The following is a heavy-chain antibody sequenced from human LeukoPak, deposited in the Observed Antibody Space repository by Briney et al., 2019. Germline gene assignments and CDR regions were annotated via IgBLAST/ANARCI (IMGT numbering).Heavy chain of an antibody. CDR3: VREGSTIYDFDH. CDR2: ITTHNGKT. CDR1: GYTFTNYG. J-gene: IGHJ4*02. Sequence: ASAKVSCKTSGYTFTNYGISWVRQAPGQGLEWMGCITTHNGKTNYAETLQGRVTMTTDAFTNTAYMDLRSLRSDDTAVYFCVREGSTIYDFDHWCQGTLVTVSS. D-gene: IGHD3-3*01. V-gene: IGHV1-18*01.